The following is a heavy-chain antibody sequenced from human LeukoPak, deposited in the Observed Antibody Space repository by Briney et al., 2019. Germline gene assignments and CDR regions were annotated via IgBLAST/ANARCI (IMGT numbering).Heavy chain of an antibody. Sequence: GGSLRLSCAASGFTVSSNYMSWVRQAPGKGLEWVSVIYSGGSTYYADSVKGRFTISRDNSKNTLYLQMNSLRAEDTAVYYCAVSAAAGVFDYWGQGTLVTVSS. J-gene: IGHJ4*02. V-gene: IGHV3-66*01. CDR3: AVSAAAGVFDY. D-gene: IGHD6-13*01. CDR1: GFTVSSNY. CDR2: IYSGGST.